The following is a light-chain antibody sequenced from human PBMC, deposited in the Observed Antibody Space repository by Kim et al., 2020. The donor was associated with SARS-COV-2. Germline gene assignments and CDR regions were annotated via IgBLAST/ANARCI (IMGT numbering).Light chain of an antibody. CDR3: ISYAGNNVYV. CDR2: DVN. J-gene: IGLJ1*01. V-gene: IGLV2-8*01. Sequence: GQSVNISYTGTSSNVGGYNYVSWYQQHPGKAPKLMIYDVNRRPSGVPDRFSASKSGNTASLTVSGLQAEDEADYYCISYAGNNVYVFGTGTKVTVL. CDR1: SSNVGGYNY.